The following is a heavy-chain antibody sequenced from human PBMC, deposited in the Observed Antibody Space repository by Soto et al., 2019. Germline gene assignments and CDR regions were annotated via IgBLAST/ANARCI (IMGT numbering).Heavy chain of an antibody. CDR3: ARLHSYGDFDH. CDR2: IWLDGSKK. J-gene: IGHJ4*02. V-gene: IGHV3-33*01. Sequence: QVKLVESGGGVVQPGRSLRLSCAASGFTFSNFGMHWVRQAAGKGLEWVAVIWLDGSKKYYADSVKGRFTISRDNSKNTLYLQMNSLRAEDTAVYYCARLHSYGDFDHWGQGTLVTVSS. D-gene: IGHD5-18*01. CDR1: GFTFSNFG.